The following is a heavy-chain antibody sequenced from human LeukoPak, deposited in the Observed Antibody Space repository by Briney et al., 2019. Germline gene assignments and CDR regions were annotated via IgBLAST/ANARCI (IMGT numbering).Heavy chain of an antibody. V-gene: IGHV4-59*12. D-gene: IGHD6-19*01. Sequence: PETLSLTCTVSGGSISSYYWSWIRQPPGKGLEWIGYIYYSGSTNYNPSLKSRVTISVDTSKNQFSLKLSSVTAADTAVYYCARLTYSSGEARFDYWGQGTLVTVSS. J-gene: IGHJ4*02. CDR2: IYYSGST. CDR1: GGSISSYY. CDR3: ARLTYSSGEARFDY.